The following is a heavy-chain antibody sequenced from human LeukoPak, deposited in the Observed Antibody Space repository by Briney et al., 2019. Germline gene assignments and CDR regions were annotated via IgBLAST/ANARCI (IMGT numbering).Heavy chain of an antibody. D-gene: IGHD3-22*01. CDR3: AKDGWGSGYDYHFDY. J-gene: IGHJ4*02. CDR2: ISGSGGDT. V-gene: IGHV3-23*01. CDR1: GFTFSNYG. Sequence: PGGSLRLSCTASGFTFSNYGMSWVRQAPGKGLEWVSAISGSGGDTYYADSVKGRFTISRDNSKNTLYLQMNNLRAEDTAVYYCAKDGWGSGYDYHFDYWGQGTLVTVSS.